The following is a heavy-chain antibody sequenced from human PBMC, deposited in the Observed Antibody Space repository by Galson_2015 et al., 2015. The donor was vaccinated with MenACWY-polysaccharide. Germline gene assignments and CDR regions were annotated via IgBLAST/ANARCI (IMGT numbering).Heavy chain of an antibody. D-gene: IGHD1-26*01. CDR1: GDSVSSNSAA. CDR2: TYYRSKWYN. Sequence: CAISGDSVSSNSAAWNWIRQSPSRGLEWLGRTYYRSKWYNDYAVSVKSRITINPDTSKNQFSLQLNSVTPEDTAVYYCTSIVGPTSDASHIWGQGTMVTVSS. CDR3: TSIVGPTSDASHI. V-gene: IGHV6-1*01. J-gene: IGHJ3*02.